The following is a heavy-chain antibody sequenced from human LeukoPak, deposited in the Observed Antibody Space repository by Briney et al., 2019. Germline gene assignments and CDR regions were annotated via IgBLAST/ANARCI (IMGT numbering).Heavy chain of an antibody. D-gene: IGHD2-8*02. CDR1: GGSISSGGYH. CDR3: ARSSTGGDY. Sequence: SQTLSLTCAVSGGSISSGGYHWSWIRQPPGKGLEWIGYIYYSGSTNYNPSLKSRVTISVDTSKNQFSLKLSSVTAADTAVYYCARSSTGGDYWGQGTLVTVSS. J-gene: IGHJ4*02. V-gene: IGHV4-61*08. CDR2: IYYSGST.